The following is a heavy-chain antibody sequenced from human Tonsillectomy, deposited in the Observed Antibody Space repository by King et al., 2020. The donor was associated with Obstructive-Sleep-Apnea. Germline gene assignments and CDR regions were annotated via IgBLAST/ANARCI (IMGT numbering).Heavy chain of an antibody. CDR3: TRGPIGCYFDY. J-gene: IGHJ4*02. D-gene: IGHD3-16*01. CDR2: IKSNTDGGTS. Sequence: VQLVESGGGLVKPGGSLRLSCAASGFTFTNAWMSWVRQAPGKGLEWVGRIKSNTDGGTSDYAAPVKGRFTISTDDSKTTLYLQMNSLKTEDTAVYYCTRGPIGCYFDYWGQGALVTVSS. V-gene: IGHV3-15*01. CDR1: GFTFTNAW.